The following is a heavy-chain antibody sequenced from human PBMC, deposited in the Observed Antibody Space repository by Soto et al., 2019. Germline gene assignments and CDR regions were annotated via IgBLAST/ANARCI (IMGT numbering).Heavy chain of an antibody. CDR3: AKDLEWSRPLYYYYIDV. Sequence: GGSLRLSCAASGFTFDDYAMHWVRQAPGKGLEWVSGISWNSGSIGYADSVKGRFTISRDNAKNSLYLQMNSLRAEDTALYYCAKDLEWSRPLYYYYIDVWGKGTSVSGS. D-gene: IGHD3-3*01. CDR2: ISWNSGSI. CDR1: GFTFDDYA. J-gene: IGHJ6*03. V-gene: IGHV3-9*01.